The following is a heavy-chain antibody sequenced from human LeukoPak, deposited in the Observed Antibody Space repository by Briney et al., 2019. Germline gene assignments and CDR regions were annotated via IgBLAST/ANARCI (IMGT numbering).Heavy chain of an antibody. J-gene: IGHJ5*02. V-gene: IGHV4-59*01. CDR1: GGSISRYY. D-gene: IGHD3-9*01. CDR3: ARAPFDWSNNWFDP. Sequence: PSETLSLTCTVSGGSISRYYWSWIRQPPGKGLEWIGYIYYSGSTNYNPSLKSRVTISVDTSKNQFSLKLSSVTAADTAVYYCARAPFDWSNNWFDPWGQGTLVTVSS. CDR2: IYYSGST.